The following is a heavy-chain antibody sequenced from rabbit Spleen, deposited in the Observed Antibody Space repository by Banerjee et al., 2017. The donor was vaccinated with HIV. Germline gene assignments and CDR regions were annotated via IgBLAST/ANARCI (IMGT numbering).Heavy chain of an antibody. CDR2: INAVTGKP. V-gene: IGHV1S45*01. CDR1: VFTISSYS. Sequence: QEQLEESGGDLGKPEGSLTLTCKASVFTISSYSMSWVRQAPGKGLEWIACINAVTGKPVYASWVNGRFTISKTSSTTVFLQMTSLTAADTATYFCARDMDGVIGWNFGWWGPGTLVTVS. CDR3: ARDMDGVIGWNFGW. J-gene: IGHJ6*01. D-gene: IGHD4-1*01.